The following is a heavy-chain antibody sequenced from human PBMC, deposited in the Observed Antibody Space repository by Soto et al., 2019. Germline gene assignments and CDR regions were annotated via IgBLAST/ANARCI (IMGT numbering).Heavy chain of an antibody. CDR3: ARDHGLKNYYYGMDV. CDR1: GFTFSSYW. J-gene: IGHJ6*02. CDR2: INSDGSST. D-gene: IGHD5-12*01. Sequence: GSLRLSCAASGFTFSSYWMHWIRQAPGKGLVWVSRINSDGSSTSYADPVKGRFTISRDNAKNTLYLQMNSLRAEDTAVYYCARDHGLKNYYYGMDVWGQGTTVTVSS. V-gene: IGHV3-74*01.